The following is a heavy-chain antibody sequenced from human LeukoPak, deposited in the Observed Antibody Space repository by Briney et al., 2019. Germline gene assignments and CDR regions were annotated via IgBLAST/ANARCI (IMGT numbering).Heavy chain of an antibody. V-gene: IGHV3-23*01. CDR2: ISGSGSST. Sequence: PGGSLRLSCAASGFTFSSYAMSWVRQAPGKGLEWVSAISGSGSSTYYADSVKGRFTISRDNSKNTLYLQMNSLRAEDTAVYYCAKGRGHLGYSYGLNDAFDIWGQGTMVTVSS. CDR3: AKGRGHLGYSYGLNDAFDI. D-gene: IGHD5-18*01. J-gene: IGHJ3*02. CDR1: GFTFSSYA.